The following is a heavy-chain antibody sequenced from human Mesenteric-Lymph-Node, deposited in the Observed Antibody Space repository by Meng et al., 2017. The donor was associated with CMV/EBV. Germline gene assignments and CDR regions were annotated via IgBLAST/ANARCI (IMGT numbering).Heavy chain of an antibody. Sequence: VQLQQWGPVLFKPSETPSLTCAIYGGSFSGYYWSWIRQPPGKGLEWIGEINHSGSTNYNPSLKSRVTISVDTSKNQFSLKLSSVTAADTAVYYCARHQRWLKSEGGFNYWGQGTLVTVSS. D-gene: IGHD4-23*01. CDR1: GGSFSGYY. J-gene: IGHJ4*02. CDR2: INHSGST. V-gene: IGHV4-34*01. CDR3: ARHQRWLKSEGGFNY.